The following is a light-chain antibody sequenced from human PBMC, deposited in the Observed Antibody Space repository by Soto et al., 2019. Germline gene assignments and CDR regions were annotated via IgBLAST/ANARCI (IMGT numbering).Light chain of an antibody. CDR2: GAS. CDR3: QQYDISPRT. CDR1: QSVSSSY. J-gene: IGKJ1*01. V-gene: IGKV3-20*01. Sequence: EIVLTQSPGTLSLSPGERATLSCRASQSVSSSYLAWYQQKPGQAPRLLIYGASSRATGIPDRFSGSGSGTEFTLTIGRLEPEDFAVYYCQQYDISPRTFGQGTKVDIK.